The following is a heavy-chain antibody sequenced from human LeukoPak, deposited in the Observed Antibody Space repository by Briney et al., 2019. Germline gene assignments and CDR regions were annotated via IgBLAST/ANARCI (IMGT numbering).Heavy chain of an antibody. J-gene: IGHJ6*03. CDR3: ARDYYYYYMDV. V-gene: IGHV3-74*01. CDR1: GFTFSSHR. CDR2: INSDVTTT. Sequence: TGGSLRLSCAASGFTFSSHRMHWVRQAPGKGLVWVSCINSDVTTTIYADSVEGRFTISRDNAKNTLYLQMNSLRAEDTAVYYCARDYYYYYMDVWGKGTTVTVSS.